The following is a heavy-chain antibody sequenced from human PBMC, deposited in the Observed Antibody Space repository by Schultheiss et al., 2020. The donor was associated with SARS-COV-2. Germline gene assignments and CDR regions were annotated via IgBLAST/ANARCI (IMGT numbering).Heavy chain of an antibody. CDR3: ARETAPSQDAYQLLPFDY. Sequence: SETLSLTCTVSGGSISSGGYYWSWIRQPPGKGLEWIGYIYYSGSTNYNPSLKSRVTISVDTSKNQFSLKLSSVTAADTAVYYCARETAPSQDAYQLLPFDYWGQGTLVTVSS. CDR1: GGSISSGGYY. CDR2: IYYSGST. V-gene: IGHV4-61*08. J-gene: IGHJ4*02. D-gene: IGHD2-2*01.